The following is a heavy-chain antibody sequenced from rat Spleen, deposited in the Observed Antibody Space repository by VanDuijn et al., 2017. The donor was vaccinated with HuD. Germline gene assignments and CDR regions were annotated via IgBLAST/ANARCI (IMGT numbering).Heavy chain of an antibody. D-gene: IGHD1-5*01. CDR2: LWNHGEK. Sequence: QVQLKESGPGLVQPSQTLSLTCTVSGFSLTNYHVHWVRQPPGKGLEWLGELWNHGEKSYNSGFKPRLSISRATPKSQVFLKMNNLQTDDTGTYYCTRDENRYNPYYVMDAWGQGTSVTVSA. V-gene: IGHV2-32*01. CDR3: TRDENRYNPYYVMDA. CDR1: GFSLTNYH. J-gene: IGHJ4*01.